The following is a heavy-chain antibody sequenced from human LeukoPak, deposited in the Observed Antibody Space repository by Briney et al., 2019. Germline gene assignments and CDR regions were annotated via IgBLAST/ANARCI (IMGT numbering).Heavy chain of an antibody. CDR1: GYTFTGYF. D-gene: IGHD5-18*01. CDR2: ISAYNGNT. CDR3: ARALGSRGYSYGFDY. V-gene: IGHV1-18*04. Sequence: ASVKVSCKASGYTFTGYFTHWVRQAPGQGLEWMGWISAYNGNTNYAQKLQGRVTMTRDTSTSTVYMELSSLRSEDTAVYYCARALGSRGYSYGFDYWGQGTLVTVSS. J-gene: IGHJ4*02.